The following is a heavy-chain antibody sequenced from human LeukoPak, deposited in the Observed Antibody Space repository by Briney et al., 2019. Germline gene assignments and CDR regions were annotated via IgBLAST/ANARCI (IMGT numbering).Heavy chain of an antibody. CDR2: ISYDGSKN. D-gene: IGHD1-26*01. V-gene: IGHV3-30-3*01. J-gene: IGHJ3*02. Sequence: GGSLRLSCAASGFNFSDYVMHWVRRAPGKGLEWVAVISYDGSKNYYAGSVKGRFTISRDNYKNTLYLQLNTLRAEDTAVYYCARGIVGALDAFDIWGQGTMVTVSS. CDR1: GFNFSDYV. CDR3: ARGIVGALDAFDI.